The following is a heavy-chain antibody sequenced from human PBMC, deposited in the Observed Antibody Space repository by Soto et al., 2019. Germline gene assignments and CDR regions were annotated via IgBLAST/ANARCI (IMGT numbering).Heavy chain of an antibody. V-gene: IGHV1-69*08. J-gene: IGHJ6*03. D-gene: IGHD6-13*01. CDR1: GGTFSSYT. Sequence: QVQLVQSGAEVKKPGSSVKVSCKASGGTFSSYTISWVRQAPGQGLEWMGRIIPILGIANYAQKFQGRVTITADKATSTAYMELSSLSSEDTAVYYCARDVHSSRWYGARGYYYDYMDVWGKGTTVTVSS. CDR2: IIPILGIA. CDR3: ARDVHSSRWYGARGYYYDYMDV.